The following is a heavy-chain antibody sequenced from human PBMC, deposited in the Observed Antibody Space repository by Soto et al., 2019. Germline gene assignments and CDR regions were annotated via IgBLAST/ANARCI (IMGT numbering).Heavy chain of an antibody. Sequence: EVQLVESGGDSIQPGGSLRLSFAASGFSAGTNYMGWLRRAPGKGLEWVSRFSTCGNTSYANSVKGRFTISRDDSRNTLYLQMNSLRVEDTAVYYCARGPDTAICRDTIPRVGTTYYYYGMDVWGQGTTVTVSS. CDR2: FSTCGNT. D-gene: IGHD5-18*01. J-gene: IGHJ6*02. CDR1: GFSAGTNY. V-gene: IGHV3-66*03. CDR3: ARGPDTAICRDTIPRVGTTYYYYGMDV.